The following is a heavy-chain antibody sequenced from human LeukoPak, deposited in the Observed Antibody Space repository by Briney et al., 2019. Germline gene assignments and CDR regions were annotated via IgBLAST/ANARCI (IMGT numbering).Heavy chain of an antibody. CDR3: ARGWLAETTVVTPYNY. J-gene: IGHJ4*02. D-gene: IGHD4-23*01. CDR1: GGTFSSYA. CDR2: IIPIFGTA. V-gene: IGHV1-69*13. Sequence: GASVKVSCKASGGTFSSYAISWVRQAPGQGLEWMGGIIPIFGTANYAQKFQGRVTVTADESTRTAYMELSSLRSEDTAVYYCARGWLAETTVVTPYNYWGRGTVVSVSS.